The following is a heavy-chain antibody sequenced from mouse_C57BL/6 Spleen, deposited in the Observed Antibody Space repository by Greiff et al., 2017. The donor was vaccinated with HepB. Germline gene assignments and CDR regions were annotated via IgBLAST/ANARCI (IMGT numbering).Heavy chain of an antibody. CDR1: GYSITSGYY. D-gene: IGHD2-5*01. J-gene: IGHJ4*01. V-gene: IGHV3-6*01. CDR2: ISYDGSN. CDR3: ARDQHSKDYAMDY. Sequence: VQLQQSGPGLVKPSQSLSLTCSVTGYSITSGYYWNWIRQFPGNKLEWMGYISYDGSNNYNPSLKNRISITRDTSKNQFFLKLNSVTTEDTATYYCARDQHSKDYAMDYWGQGTSVTVSS.